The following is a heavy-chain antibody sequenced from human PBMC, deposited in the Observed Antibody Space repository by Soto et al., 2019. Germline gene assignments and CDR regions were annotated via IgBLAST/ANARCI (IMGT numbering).Heavy chain of an antibody. D-gene: IGHD3-22*01. CDR2: IIPIFGTA. J-gene: IGHJ3*02. CDR3: ARERGREILGRTYYYDSSGYYSGAFDI. CDR1: GYTFSSYG. Sequence: GASVKVSCKASGYTFSSYGISWVRQAPGQGLEWMGWIIPIFGTANYAQKFQGRVTITADESTSTAYMELSSLRSEDTAVYYCARERGREILGRTYYYDSSGYYSGAFDIWGQGTMVTVSS. V-gene: IGHV1-69*13.